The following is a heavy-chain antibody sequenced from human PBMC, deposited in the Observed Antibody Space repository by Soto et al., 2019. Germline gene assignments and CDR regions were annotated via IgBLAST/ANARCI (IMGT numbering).Heavy chain of an antibody. V-gene: IGHV3-73*01. CDR3: VRYPAGGSLDS. CDR2: IKSRADNYAT. D-gene: IGHD6-25*01. CDR1: GFMFSGSA. Sequence: GGSLRLSCAASGFMFSGSAIHWVRQASGKGLEWVSRIKSRADNYATGYAASVKGRFTISRDDSKNTAYLQMNSLRTDDTAVYYCVRYPAGGSLDSWGQGTLVTVSS. J-gene: IGHJ4*02.